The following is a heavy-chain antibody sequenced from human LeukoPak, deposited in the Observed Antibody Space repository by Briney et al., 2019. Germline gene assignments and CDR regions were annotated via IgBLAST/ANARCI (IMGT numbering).Heavy chain of an antibody. D-gene: IGHD3-10*01. CDR1: GYTFTSYG. CDR3: ARLYGGSMVRGEGPFDP. CDR2: ISAYNGNT. V-gene: IGHV1-18*01. Sequence: ASVKVSCKASGYTFTSYGISWVRQAPGQGLEWMGWISAYNGNTNYAQKLQGRVTMTTDTSTSTAYMELRSLRSDDTAVYYCARLYGGSMVRGEGPFDPWGQGTLVTVSS. J-gene: IGHJ5*02.